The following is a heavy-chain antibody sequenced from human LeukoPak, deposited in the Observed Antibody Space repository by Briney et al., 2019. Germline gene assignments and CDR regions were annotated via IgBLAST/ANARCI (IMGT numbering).Heavy chain of an antibody. D-gene: IGHD2-21*01. CDR3: AKASSADIVMGYFQH. V-gene: IGHV3-30*18. CDR2: ISYDGSNK. Sequence: QPGRSLRLSCAASGFTFSSYGMHWVRQAPGKGLEWVAVISYDGSNKYYADSVKGRFTISRDNSKNTLYLQMNSLRAEDTAVYYCAKASSADIVMGYFQHWGQGTLVTVSS. CDR1: GFTFSSYG. J-gene: IGHJ1*01.